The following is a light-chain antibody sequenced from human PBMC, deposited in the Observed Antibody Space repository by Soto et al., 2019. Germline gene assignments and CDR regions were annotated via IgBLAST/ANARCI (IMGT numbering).Light chain of an antibody. V-gene: IGLV1-44*01. J-gene: IGLJ3*02. CDR3: AAWDDSLNGGV. CDR1: SSNIGGNT. CDR2: TNN. Sequence: QSVLTQPPSASGTPGQRVTISCSGSSSNIGGNTVNWYQQVPGTAPKLLIYTNNQRPSGVPDRFSGSKSGTSSSLAISGLQSQDEADYYCAAWDDSLNGGVFGGGTKVTVL.